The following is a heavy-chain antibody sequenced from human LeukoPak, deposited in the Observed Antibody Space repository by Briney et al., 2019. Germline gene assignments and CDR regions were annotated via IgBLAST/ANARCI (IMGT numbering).Heavy chain of an antibody. CDR2: ISGSGAST. D-gene: IGHD6-13*01. J-gene: IGHJ4*02. CDR3: AKTIEAGGTGY. CDR1: GFTFNNYA. V-gene: IGHV3-23*01. Sequence: PGGSLRLSCAASGFTFNNYALSWVRQAPGKGLEWVSAISGSGASTYYADSVKGRFTISRDNSKNTLSLQMNSLRAEDTAVYYCAKTIEAGGTGYWGQGTLVTVSS.